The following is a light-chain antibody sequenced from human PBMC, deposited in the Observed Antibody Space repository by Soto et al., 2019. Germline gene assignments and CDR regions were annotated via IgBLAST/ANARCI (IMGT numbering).Light chain of an antibody. J-gene: IGLJ2*01. Sequence: QSVLTQPPSVSEAPRQRVTISCSGSSSNIGNNAVNWYQQLPGKAPRLLIYYDDLRPSGVSDRFSGSKSGTSASLAISGLQSEDEADYYCSSYAGSNNLHVLFGGGTKLTVL. V-gene: IGLV1-36*01. CDR2: YDD. CDR3: SSYAGSNNLHVL. CDR1: SSNIGNNA.